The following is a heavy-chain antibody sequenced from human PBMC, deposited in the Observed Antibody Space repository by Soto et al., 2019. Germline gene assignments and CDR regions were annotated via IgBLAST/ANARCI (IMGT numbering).Heavy chain of an antibody. V-gene: IGHV1-3*05. CDR2: INAGNGNT. D-gene: IGHD3-16*01. CDR1: GYTFSTYA. CDR3: ARAPLWWYFDL. Sequence: QVQLVQSGAEEKKPGASVKVSCKASGYTFSTYAMHWVRQAPGQRLEWMGWINAGNGNTKYSQKFQGRVTITRDTSASTAYMELSSLRSEDTAVYYCARAPLWWYFDLWGRGTLVTVSS. J-gene: IGHJ2*01.